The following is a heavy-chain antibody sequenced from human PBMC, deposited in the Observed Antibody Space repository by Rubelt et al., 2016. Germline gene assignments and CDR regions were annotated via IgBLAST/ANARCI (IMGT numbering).Heavy chain of an antibody. CDR3: ARHEWNYAADS. Sequence: QVQLVQSGTEVKKPGASVKVSCKASGGTFSSHSISWVRQAPGQGLEWMGWINTNTGNPTYAQGFIGRFVFSLDTSVSTAYLQISSLKAEDTAVYYCARHEWNYAADSWGQGTLVTVSS. D-gene: IGHD1-7*01. CDR1: GGTFSSHS. J-gene: IGHJ4*02. V-gene: IGHV7-4-1*02. CDR2: INTNTGNP.